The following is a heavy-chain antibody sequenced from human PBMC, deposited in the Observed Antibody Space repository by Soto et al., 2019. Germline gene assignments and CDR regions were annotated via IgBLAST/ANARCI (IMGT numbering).Heavy chain of an antibody. V-gene: IGHV4-59*08. CDR3: ARSYGDLPDY. D-gene: IGHD4-17*01. Sequence: QVQLQESGPGLVKPSETLSLNCSVSGGSIGTYFWGWIRQPPGKGLEWIGHIYYSGSTSYNPSLRSRVTISLDTSKNRFSLRLRSVRAADTALYYCARSYGDLPDYWGQGTLVTVSS. CDR1: GGSIGTYF. J-gene: IGHJ4*02. CDR2: IYYSGST.